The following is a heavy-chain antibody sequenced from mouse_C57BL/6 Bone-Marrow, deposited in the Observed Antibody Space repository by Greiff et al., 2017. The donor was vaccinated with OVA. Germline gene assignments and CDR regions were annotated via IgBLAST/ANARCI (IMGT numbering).Heavy chain of an antibody. J-gene: IGHJ2*01. CDR3: ERHGDYGSFFDY. D-gene: IGHD1-1*01. Sequence: EVKVVESGGDLVKPGGSLKLSCAASGFTFSSYGMSWVRQTPDKRLEWVATISSGGSYTYYPDSVKGRFTISRDNAKNTLYLQMSSLKSEDTAMYDCERHGDYGSFFDYWGQGTTLTVSS. CDR2: ISSGGSYT. V-gene: IGHV5-6*01. CDR1: GFTFSSYG.